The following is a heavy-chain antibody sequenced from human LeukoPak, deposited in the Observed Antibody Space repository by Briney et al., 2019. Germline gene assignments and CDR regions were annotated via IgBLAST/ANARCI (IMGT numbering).Heavy chain of an antibody. CDR3: ASGDY. Sequence: PGGSLRLSCAASGFTFSSYGMHWVRQAPGKGLEWVAVISYDGSNKYYADSVKGRFTISRDNSKNTLYLQMNSLRAEDTAVYYCASGDYWGQGTLVTVSS. CDR1: GFTFSSYG. J-gene: IGHJ4*02. V-gene: IGHV3-30*03. CDR2: ISYDGSNK.